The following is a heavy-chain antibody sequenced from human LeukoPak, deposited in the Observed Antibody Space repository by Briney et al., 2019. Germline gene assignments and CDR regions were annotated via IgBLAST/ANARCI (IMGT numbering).Heavy chain of an antibody. D-gene: IGHD3-9*01. CDR2: IYYSGST. J-gene: IGHJ6*03. CDR1: GGSISSSSYY. Sequence: SETLSLTCTVSGGSISSSSYYWGWIRQPPGKGLEWIGSIYYSGSTYYNPSLKSRVTMSVDTSKNQFSLKLSSVTAADTAVYYCARGRLRYFSQTYYYYMDVWGKGTTVTISS. CDR3: ARGRLRYFSQTYYYYMDV. V-gene: IGHV4-39*07.